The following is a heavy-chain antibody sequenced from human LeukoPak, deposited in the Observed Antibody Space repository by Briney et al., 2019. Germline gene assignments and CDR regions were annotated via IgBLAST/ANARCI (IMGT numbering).Heavy chain of an antibody. J-gene: IGHJ5*02. CDR2: IYYSGST. CDR3: ARQARSRFDP. Sequence: SETLSLTCTVSGGSISSYYWSWIRQPPGRGLEWIGYIYYSGSTNYNPSLKSRVTISVDTSKNQFSLKLSSVTAADTAVYYCARQARSRFDPWGQGTLVTVSS. V-gene: IGHV4-59*08. D-gene: IGHD6-6*01. CDR1: GGSISSYY.